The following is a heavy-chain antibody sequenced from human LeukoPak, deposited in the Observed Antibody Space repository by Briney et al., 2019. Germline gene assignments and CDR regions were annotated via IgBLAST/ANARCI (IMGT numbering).Heavy chain of an antibody. CDR3: ARDRRGDNWFDP. Sequence: ASVKVSCKASGGTFSSYAISWVRQAPGQGLEWMGRIIPIFGTANYAQKFQGRVTITPDESTSTAYMELSSLRSEDTAVYYCARDRRGDNWFDPWGQGTLVTVSS. J-gene: IGHJ5*02. CDR1: GGTFSSYA. V-gene: IGHV1-69*13. CDR2: IIPIFGTA.